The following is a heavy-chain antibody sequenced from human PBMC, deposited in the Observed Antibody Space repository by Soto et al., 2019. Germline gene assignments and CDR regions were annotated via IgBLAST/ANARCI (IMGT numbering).Heavy chain of an antibody. CDR3: ARDRLTFGYSYGPADC. J-gene: IGHJ4*02. Sequence: HPGGSLRLSCAASGFTFSSYGMHWVRQAPGKGLEWVAVIWHDGSNKYYADSVKGRFTISRDNSKNTLYLQMNSLRAEDTAVYYCARDRLTFGYSYGPADCWGQGTLVTVSS. CDR2: IWHDGSNK. D-gene: IGHD5-18*01. V-gene: IGHV3-33*01. CDR1: GFTFSSYG.